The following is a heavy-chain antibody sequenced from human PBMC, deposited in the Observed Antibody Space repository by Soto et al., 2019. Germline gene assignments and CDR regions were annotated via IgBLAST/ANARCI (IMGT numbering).Heavy chain of an antibody. CDR2: FDPEDGET. Sequence: ASVKVSCKVSGYTLTELSMHWVRQAPGKGLEWMGGFDPEDGETIYAQKFQGRVTMTEDTSTDTAYMELSSLRSEDTAVYYCATSSDILTGYGMDVWGQGTTVTVSS. J-gene: IGHJ6*02. V-gene: IGHV1-24*01. D-gene: IGHD3-9*01. CDR3: ATSSDILTGYGMDV. CDR1: GYTLTELS.